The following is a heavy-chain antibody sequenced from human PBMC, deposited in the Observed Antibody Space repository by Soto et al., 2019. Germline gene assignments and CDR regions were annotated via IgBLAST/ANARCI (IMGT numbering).Heavy chain of an antibody. Sequence: SETLSLTCAVYGGSFSGYYWSWIRQPPGKGLEWIGEINHSGSTNYNPSLKSRVTISVDTSKNQFSLKLSSVTAADTAVYYCARVPYNYGSGSYPLDYWGQGTLVTVSS. CDR1: GGSFSGYY. V-gene: IGHV4-34*01. CDR2: INHSGST. D-gene: IGHD3-10*01. J-gene: IGHJ4*02. CDR3: ARVPYNYGSGSYPLDY.